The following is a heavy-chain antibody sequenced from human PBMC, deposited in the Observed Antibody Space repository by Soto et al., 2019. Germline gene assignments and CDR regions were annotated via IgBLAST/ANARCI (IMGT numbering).Heavy chain of an antibody. D-gene: IGHD3-10*01. CDR3: AKDHLGSVGGLYDP. CDR2: IGGSDGST. CDR1: GFTFSNYA. Sequence: EVQLLESGGGLVQPGGSLRLSCAASGFTFSNYAMTWVRQAPGKGLEWVSCIGGSDGSTYYADSVKGRFTISRDNSKNPLHLQMNSLRVEDTAVYYCAKDHLGSVGGLYDPWGQGTLVTVSS. V-gene: IGHV3-23*01. J-gene: IGHJ5*02.